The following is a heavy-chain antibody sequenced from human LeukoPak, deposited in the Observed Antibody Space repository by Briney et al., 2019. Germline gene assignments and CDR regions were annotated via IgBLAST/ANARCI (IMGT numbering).Heavy chain of an antibody. J-gene: IGHJ5*02. V-gene: IGHV4-59*12. CDR3: ASSMDSLAARPGDWFDP. CDR1: GGSISSYY. D-gene: IGHD6-6*01. CDR2: IYYSGST. Sequence: SETLSLTCTVSGGSISSYYWSWIRQPPGKGLEWIGYIYYSGSTNYNPSLKSRVTISVDTSKNQFSLKLSSVTAADTAVYYCASSMDSLAARPGDWFDPWGQGTLVTVSS.